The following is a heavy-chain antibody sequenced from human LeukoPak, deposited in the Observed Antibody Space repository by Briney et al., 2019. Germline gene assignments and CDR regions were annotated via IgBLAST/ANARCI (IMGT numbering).Heavy chain of an antibody. D-gene: IGHD3-9*01. CDR1: GFTFSSYG. Sequence: PGGSLRLSCAASGFTFSSYGVHWVRQAPGKGLEWVAVIWYDGNNKYYADSVKGRFTISRDNSKNTLYLQVNSLRAEDTAVYYCARSTSSEYDIYHFDYWGQGTLVTVSS. CDR2: IWYDGNNK. J-gene: IGHJ4*02. V-gene: IGHV3-33*01. CDR3: ARSTSSEYDIYHFDY.